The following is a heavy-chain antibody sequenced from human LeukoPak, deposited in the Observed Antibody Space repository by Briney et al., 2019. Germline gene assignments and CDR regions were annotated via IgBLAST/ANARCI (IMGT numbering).Heavy chain of an antibody. CDR1: GFTFSTSA. V-gene: IGHV3-23*01. CDR3: TNNYIFDY. J-gene: IGHJ4*02. CDR2: ISAGGGST. Sequence: GGSLRLSCAAAGFTFSTSAMSWARQAPGKGLEWVSSISAGGGSTYYADSVKGRFTISRDFSNNTVYVQMNSLRAEDTAVYYCTNNYIFDYWGQGTLVTVSS. D-gene: IGHD4-11*01.